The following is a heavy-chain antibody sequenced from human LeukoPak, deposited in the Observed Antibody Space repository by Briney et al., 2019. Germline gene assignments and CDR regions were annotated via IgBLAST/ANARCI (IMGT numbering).Heavy chain of an antibody. J-gene: IGHJ5*02. CDR1: GGSISSSSYY. D-gene: IGHD2-15*01. V-gene: IGHV4-39*01. CDR2: IYYSGST. Sequence: SETLSLTCTVSGGSISSSSYYWGWIRQPPGQGLEWIGSIYYSGSTYYNPSLKSRVTISVDTSKNQFSLKLSSVTAADTAVYYCARHPIVVVVARSESWFDPWGQGTLVTVSS. CDR3: ARHPIVVVVARSESWFDP.